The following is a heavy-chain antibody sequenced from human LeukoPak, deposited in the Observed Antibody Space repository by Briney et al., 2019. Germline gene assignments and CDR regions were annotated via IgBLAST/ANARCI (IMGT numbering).Heavy chain of an antibody. V-gene: IGHV3-23*01. CDR2: ISGSGGST. J-gene: IGHJ6*03. D-gene: IGHD3-9*01. CDR3: AKEGIYDILTGQHYYYYYYMDV. Sequence: PGGSLRLSCAASGFTFSSYGMSWVRQAPGKGLEWVSAISGSGGSTYYADSVKGRFTISRDNSKNTLYLQMNSLRAEDTAVYYCAKEGIYDILTGQHYYYYYYMDVWGKGTTVTISS. CDR1: GFTFSSYG.